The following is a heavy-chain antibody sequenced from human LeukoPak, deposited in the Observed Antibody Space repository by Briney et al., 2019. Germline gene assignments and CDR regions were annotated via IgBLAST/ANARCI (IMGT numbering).Heavy chain of an antibody. V-gene: IGHV1-46*01. CDR3: ASSTQKFYYYYYGMDV. CDR1: GYTFTSYY. J-gene: IGHJ6*02. Sequence: ASVKVSCKASGYTFTSYYMHWVRQAPGQGLEWMGIINPSGGSTSYAQKFQGRVTMTRDTSTSTVYMELSSLRSEDTALYYCASSTQKFYYYYYGMDVWGQGTTVTVSS. CDR2: INPSGGST.